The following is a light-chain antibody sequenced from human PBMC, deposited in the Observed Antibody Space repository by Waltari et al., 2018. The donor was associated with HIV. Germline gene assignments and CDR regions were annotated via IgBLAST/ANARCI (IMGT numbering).Light chain of an antibody. J-gene: IGKJ4*01. CDR2: GAS. Sequence: DIQMTQSPSSLSASVGDAVNITCRASQGISNNLAWIQQKPGTAPKSLIFGASILQSWVPSRFRGSGSATDFTLTINNLQAEDFATYFCQHYHSYPVTFGGGTKVE. CDR3: QHYHSYPVT. V-gene: IGKV1-16*01. CDR1: QGISNN.